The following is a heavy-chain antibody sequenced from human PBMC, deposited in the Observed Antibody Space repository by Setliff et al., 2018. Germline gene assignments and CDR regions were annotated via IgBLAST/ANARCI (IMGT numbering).Heavy chain of an antibody. D-gene: IGHD5-18*01. Sequence: QPGGSLRLSCAVSGIDFRPHFMDWVRQAPGKGLEWVGRSKNKGNSYSTEYAASMKGRFTISRDESTNSQHLQMNSLKTEDTAVYYCALYNYGLPYWGQGTLVTVSS. CDR3: ALYNYGLPY. CDR2: SKNKGNSYST. J-gene: IGHJ4*02. CDR1: GIDFRPHF. V-gene: IGHV3-72*01.